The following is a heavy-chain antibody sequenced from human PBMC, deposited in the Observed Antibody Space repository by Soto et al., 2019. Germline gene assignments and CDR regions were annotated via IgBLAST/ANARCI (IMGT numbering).Heavy chain of an antibody. CDR3: ARYSSSPDY. D-gene: IGHD6-6*01. CDR1: GFTFSSYA. Sequence: QVQLVESGGGVVQPGRSLRLSCAASGFTFSSYAMHWVRQAPGKGLEWVAVISYDGSNKYYADSVKGRFTISRDNSKNTLYLQMHSLRAEDTAVYYCARYSSSPDYWGQGTLVTVSS. V-gene: IGHV3-30-3*01. CDR2: ISYDGSNK. J-gene: IGHJ4*02.